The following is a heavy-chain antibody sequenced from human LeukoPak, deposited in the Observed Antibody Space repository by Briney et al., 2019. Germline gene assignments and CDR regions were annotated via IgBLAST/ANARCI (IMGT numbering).Heavy chain of an antibody. Sequence: GGSLGLSCAAFGFMFRDYGMHWVRQAPGKGLEWVTFIRSDGSFKSYADSVKGRFYISRDNSKDTIYLQMNSLTPEDTAVYYCAKEKTPVTSRGAFEIWGHGTMVTVSS. D-gene: IGHD4-17*01. CDR1: GFMFRDYG. CDR2: IRSDGSFK. V-gene: IGHV3-30*02. CDR3: AKEKTPVTSRGAFEI. J-gene: IGHJ3*02.